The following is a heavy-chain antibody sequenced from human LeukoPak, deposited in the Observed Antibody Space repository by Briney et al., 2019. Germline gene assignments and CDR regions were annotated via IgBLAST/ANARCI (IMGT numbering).Heavy chain of an antibody. J-gene: IGHJ4*02. Sequence: EASVKVSCKASGYTFTSYGISWVRQAPGQGLEWMGWISAYNGNTNYAQKFQGRVTMTRNTSISTAYMELSSLRSEDTAVYYCARASLAVRGVYYWGQGTLVTVSS. D-gene: IGHD3-10*01. CDR2: ISAYNGNT. CDR3: ARASLAVRGVYY. V-gene: IGHV1-18*01. CDR1: GYTFTSYG.